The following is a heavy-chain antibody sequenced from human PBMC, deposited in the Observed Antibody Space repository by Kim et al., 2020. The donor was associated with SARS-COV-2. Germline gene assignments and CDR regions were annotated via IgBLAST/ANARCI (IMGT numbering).Heavy chain of an antibody. CDR1: GYTFTSYY. Sequence: ASVKVSCKASGYTFTSYYMHWVRQAPGQGLEWMGIINPSGGSTSYAQKFQGRVTMTRDTSTSTVYMELSSLRSEDTAVYYCARAYDDCSSASCLMNYYYYYGMDVWGQGTTVTVSS. V-gene: IGHV1-46*01. D-gene: IGHD2-2*01. CDR3: ARAYDDCSSASCLMNYYYYYGMDV. J-gene: IGHJ6*02. CDR2: INPSGGST.